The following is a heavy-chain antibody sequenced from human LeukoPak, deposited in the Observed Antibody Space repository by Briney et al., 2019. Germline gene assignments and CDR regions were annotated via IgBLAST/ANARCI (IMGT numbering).Heavy chain of an antibody. Sequence: GGSLRLSCAASGFRFDDYAMYWVRQGPGKGLEWVSGITWNSGTIDYADSVKGRFTIPRDNAKSSLYLQMNSLRAEDTALYYCAKGSDSGWYQDYWGQGTLVTVST. J-gene: IGHJ4*02. CDR1: GFRFDDYA. CDR2: ITWNSGTI. V-gene: IGHV3-9*01. CDR3: AKGSDSGWYQDY. D-gene: IGHD6-19*01.